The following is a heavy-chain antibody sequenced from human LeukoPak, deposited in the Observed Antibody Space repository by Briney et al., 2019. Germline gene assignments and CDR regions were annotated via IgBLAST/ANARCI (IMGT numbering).Heavy chain of an antibody. J-gene: IGHJ4*02. D-gene: IGHD3-22*01. CDR3: AKGSYYDSSGSFYFDY. Sequence: GGSPRLSCAASGFTFSSYAMSWVRQAPGKGLEWVSGISGSGDNTYYADSVKGRFTISRDNSKNTLYVQVNSLGTEDTAAYYCAKGSYYDSSGSFYFDYWGQGTLVTVSS. CDR2: ISGSGDNT. CDR1: GFTFSSYA. V-gene: IGHV3-23*01.